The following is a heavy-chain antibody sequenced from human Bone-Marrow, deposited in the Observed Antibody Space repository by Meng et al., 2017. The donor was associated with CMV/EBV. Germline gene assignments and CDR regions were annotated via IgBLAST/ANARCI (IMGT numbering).Heavy chain of an antibody. Sequence: GGSLRLSCAASGFTFDDYAMHWVRQAPGKGLEWVSGISWNSGSIGYADSVKGRFTISRGNAKNSLYLQMNSLRAEDMALYYCAKDHTHGTTGGMDVWGQGTTVTVSS. CDR1: GFTFDDYA. J-gene: IGHJ6*02. CDR2: ISWNSGSI. CDR3: AKDHTHGTTGGMDV. D-gene: IGHD1-14*01. V-gene: IGHV3-9*03.